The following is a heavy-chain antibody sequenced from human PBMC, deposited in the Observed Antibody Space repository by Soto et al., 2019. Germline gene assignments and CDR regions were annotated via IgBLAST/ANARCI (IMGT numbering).Heavy chain of an antibody. CDR3: ARGGSGYFQCDY. CDR2: IYHSGST. CDR1: GGSISSGGYS. D-gene: IGHD3-22*01. J-gene: IGHJ4*02. V-gene: IGHV4-30-2*01. Sequence: QLQLQESGSGLVKPSQTLSLTCAVSGGSISSGGYSWSWIRQPPGKGLAWIGYIYHSGSTYYNPSLKSRVTISVDRSKNQFSLELRSVNAADTAVYYFARGGSGYFQCDYWGQGTLVTVSS.